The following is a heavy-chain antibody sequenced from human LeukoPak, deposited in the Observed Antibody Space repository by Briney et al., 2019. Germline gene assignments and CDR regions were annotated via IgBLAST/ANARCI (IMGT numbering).Heavy chain of an antibody. J-gene: IGHJ4*02. CDR2: ISSDGSNK. CDR3: AKSDIYGEIDY. V-gene: IGHV3-30*18. CDR1: GFTFSTYG. D-gene: IGHD4-17*01. Sequence: SGRSLRLSCAASGFTFSTYGMHWVRQAPGKGLEWVAVISSDGSNKYYADSVKGRFTISRDNSKNTLYLQMNSLRAEDTAVYYCAKSDIYGEIDYWGQGTLVTVSS.